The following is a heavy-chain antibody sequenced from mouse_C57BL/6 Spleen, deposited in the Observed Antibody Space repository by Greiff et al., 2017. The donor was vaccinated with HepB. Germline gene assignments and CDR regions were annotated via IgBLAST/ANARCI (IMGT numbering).Heavy chain of an antibody. V-gene: IGHV1-64*01. Sequence: VQLQQPGAELVKPGASVKLSCKASGYTFTSYWMHWVKQRPGQGLEWIGMIHPNSGSTNYNEKFKSKATLTVDKSSSTAYMQLSSLTSEDSAVYYCYGSSYGYFDVWGTGTTVTVSS. CDR1: GYTFTSYW. J-gene: IGHJ1*03. D-gene: IGHD1-1*01. CDR3: YGSSYGYFDV. CDR2: IHPNSGST.